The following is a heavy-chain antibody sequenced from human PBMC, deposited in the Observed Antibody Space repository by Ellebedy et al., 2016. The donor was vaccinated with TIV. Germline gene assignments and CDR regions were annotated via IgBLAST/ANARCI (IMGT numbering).Heavy chain of an antibody. CDR3: ARGDYGGIRAFDI. Sequence: MPGGSLRLSCTVSGCSISSYYWSWIRQPPGKGLEWIGYIYYSGSTNYNPSLKSQVTISVDTSKNQFSLKLSSVTAADTAVYYCARGDYGGIRAFDIWGQGTMVTVSS. V-gene: IGHV4-59*01. D-gene: IGHD4-23*01. J-gene: IGHJ3*02. CDR1: GCSISSYY. CDR2: IYYSGST.